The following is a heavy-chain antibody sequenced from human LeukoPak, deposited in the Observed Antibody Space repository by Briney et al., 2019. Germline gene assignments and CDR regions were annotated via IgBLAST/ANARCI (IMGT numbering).Heavy chain of an antibody. CDR3: ARGGPYYYDSSGHLGDY. D-gene: IGHD3-22*01. CDR2: INWNGGST. Sequence: GGSLRPSCAASGFTFDDYGMSWVRQAPGKGLEWVSGINWNGGSTGYADSVKGRFTISRDNAKNSLYLQMNSLRAEDTALYYCARGGPYYYDSSGHLGDYWGQGTLVTVSS. J-gene: IGHJ4*02. CDR1: GFTFDDYG. V-gene: IGHV3-20*04.